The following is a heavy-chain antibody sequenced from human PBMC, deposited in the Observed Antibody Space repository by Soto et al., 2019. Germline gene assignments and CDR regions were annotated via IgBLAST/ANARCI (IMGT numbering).Heavy chain of an antibody. CDR2: MFYSGLT. CDR1: GYSVTSSDYY. CDR3: APLSVSLSGPYGIHV. J-gene: IGHJ6*02. Sequence: SETLSLTCSVSGYSVTSSDYYWAWIRQPPGKGLEWIGSMFYSGLTYYNPSLKSRVTLSVDTSKNQFSVRLNSVTAADTAVYYCAPLSVSLSGPYGIHVWGQGTTVTVSS. V-gene: IGHV4-39*01. D-gene: IGHD2-15*01.